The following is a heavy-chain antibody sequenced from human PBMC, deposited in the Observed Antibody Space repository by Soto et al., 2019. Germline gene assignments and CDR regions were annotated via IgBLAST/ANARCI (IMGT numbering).Heavy chain of an antibody. V-gene: IGHV4-34*01. CDR1: GGSFSGYY. CDR2: INHSGST. CDR3: ARGEGGATTTNYYYYYMDV. Sequence: SETLSLTCAVYGGSFSGYYWSWIRQPPGKGLEWIGEINHSGSTNYNSSLKSRVTISVDTSKNQFSLKLGSVTAADTAVYYCARGEGGATTTNYYYYYMDVWGKGTTVTVSS. J-gene: IGHJ6*03. D-gene: IGHD5-12*01.